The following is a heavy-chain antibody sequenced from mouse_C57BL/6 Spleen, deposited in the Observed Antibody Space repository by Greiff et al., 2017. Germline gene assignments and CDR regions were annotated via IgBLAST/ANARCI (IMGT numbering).Heavy chain of an antibody. Sequence: EVKLVESGGGLVKPGGSLKLSCAASGFTFSDYGMHWVRQAPEKGLEWVAYISSGSSTNYYADTVKGRFTISRDNAKNTLFLQMTSLRSEDTAMYYCARWLLPHYYAMDYWGQGTSVTVSS. D-gene: IGHD2-3*01. CDR2: ISSGSSTN. V-gene: IGHV5-17*01. CDR3: ARWLLPHYYAMDY. CDR1: GFTFSDYG. J-gene: IGHJ4*01.